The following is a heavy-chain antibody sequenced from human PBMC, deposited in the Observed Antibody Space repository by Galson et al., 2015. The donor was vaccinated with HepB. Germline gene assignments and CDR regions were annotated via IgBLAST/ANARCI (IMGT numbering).Heavy chain of an antibody. CDR1: GFSFSRSD. CDR3: AKGVVTTYHDAFDV. Sequence: SLRLSCAASGFSFSRSDMNWVRQAPGKGLEWVSGISGSGGRTYYADSVKGRFTISRDDSKDTLYLQVNSLRAEDTAVYYCAKGVVTTYHDAFDVWGQGTMVTVSS. J-gene: IGHJ3*01. V-gene: IGHV3-23*01. CDR2: ISGSGGRT. D-gene: IGHD4-23*01.